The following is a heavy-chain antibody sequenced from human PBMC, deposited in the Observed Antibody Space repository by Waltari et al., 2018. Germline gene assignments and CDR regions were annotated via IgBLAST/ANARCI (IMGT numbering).Heavy chain of an antibody. CDR3: TGYYYDSSGYSPFDY. D-gene: IGHD3-22*01. CDR2: IIPIFGTA. J-gene: IGHJ4*02. Sequence: QVQLVQSGAEVKKPGSSVKVSCKASGGTFSSYAISLVRQAPGQGLEWMGGIIPIFGTANYAQKFQGRVTITTDESTSTAYMELSSLRSEDTAVYYCTGYYYDSSGYSPFDYWGQGTLVTVSS. CDR1: GGTFSSYA. V-gene: IGHV1-69*05.